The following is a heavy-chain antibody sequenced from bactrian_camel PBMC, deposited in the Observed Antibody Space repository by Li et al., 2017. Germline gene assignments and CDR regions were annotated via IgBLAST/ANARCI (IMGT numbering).Heavy chain of an antibody. CDR3: ASDPTLLLVVGGSVFGH. Sequence: HVQLVESGGDLVQPGGSLRLSCAASGIDFNDYSMTWVRQAPGKGLEWVSIIYSDDSDTGYADSVKGRFTISRDNAKNTVYLQMNSLKSEDTALYYCASDPTLLLVVGGSVFGHWGQGTQVTVS. V-gene: IGHV3-2*01. CDR1: GIDFNDYS. CDR2: IYSDDSDT. J-gene: IGHJ4*01. D-gene: IGHD2*01.